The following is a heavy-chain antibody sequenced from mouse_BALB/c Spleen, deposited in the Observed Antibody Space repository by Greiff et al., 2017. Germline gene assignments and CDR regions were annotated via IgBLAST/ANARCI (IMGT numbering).Heavy chain of an antibody. D-gene: IGHD2-2*01. J-gene: IGHJ3*01. CDR1: GFTFSSFG. CDR3: ARNYGYDGAWFAY. CDR2: ISSGSSTI. V-gene: IGHV5-17*02. Sequence: EVQLQESGGGLVQPGGSRKLSCAASGFTFSSFGMHRVRQAPEKGLEWVAYISSGSSTIYYADTVKGRFTISRDNPKNTLFLQMTSLRSEDTAMYYCARNYGYDGAWFAYWGQGTLVTVSA.